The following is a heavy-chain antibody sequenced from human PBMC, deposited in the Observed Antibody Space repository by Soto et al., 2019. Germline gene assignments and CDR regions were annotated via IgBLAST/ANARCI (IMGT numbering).Heavy chain of an antibody. V-gene: IGHV4-59*01. Sequence: PSETLSLTCSASGSAMRSSYWSWIRQCPDQGLEWLGYVFYGGTDYNPSLGGRVSMSVETSKSQFSLKLTSVTVADTAVYYCASYRGALYFESWGPGILVTVSS. D-gene: IGHD3-16*01. CDR3: ASYRGALYFES. CDR2: VFYGGT. J-gene: IGHJ4*02. CDR1: GSAMRSSY.